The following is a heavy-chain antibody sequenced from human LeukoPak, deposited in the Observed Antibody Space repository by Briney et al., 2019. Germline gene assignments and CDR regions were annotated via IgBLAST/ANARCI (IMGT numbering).Heavy chain of an antibody. Sequence: ASVKVSCKASGYTFTSYYMHWVRQAPGQGLEWMGWISPYIGNTYYSQKLQGRVTMTTDTSTTTAYMELRSLRSDDTVVYYCARFTPRLSREKFDYWGQGTLVTVSS. CDR2: ISPYIGNT. CDR3: ARFTPRLSREKFDY. J-gene: IGHJ4*02. V-gene: IGHV1-18*04. D-gene: IGHD3-3*02. CDR1: GYTFTSYY.